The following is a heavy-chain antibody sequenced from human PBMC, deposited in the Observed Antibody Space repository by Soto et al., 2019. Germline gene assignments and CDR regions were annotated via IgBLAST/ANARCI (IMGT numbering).Heavy chain of an antibody. J-gene: IGHJ4*02. CDR1: GYTFTSYA. CDR3: XXXXXXXXXXXY. V-gene: IGHV1-3*05. Sequence: QVQLVQSGAEEKKPGASVKVSCKASGYTFTSYAMHWVRQAPGQRLEWMGWINAGNGNTKYSQKFQGRVTITRDTSAXXXXXXXXXXXXXXXXXXXXXXXXXXXXXXXYWGQGTLVTVSS. CDR2: INAGNGNT.